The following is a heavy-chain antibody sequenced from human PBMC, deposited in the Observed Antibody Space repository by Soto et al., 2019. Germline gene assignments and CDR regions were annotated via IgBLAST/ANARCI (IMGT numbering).Heavy chain of an antibody. CDR2: IIPIFGTA. V-gene: IGHV1-69*06. J-gene: IGHJ3*02. Sequence: PVKVSCKASGGTFSSYAISWVRQAPGQELEWMGGIIPIFGTANYAQKFQGRVTITADKSTSTAYLELCSLRSEVTAVDYCWRTERASALDSWPKGTMV. CDR3: WRTERASALDS. CDR1: GGTFSSYA.